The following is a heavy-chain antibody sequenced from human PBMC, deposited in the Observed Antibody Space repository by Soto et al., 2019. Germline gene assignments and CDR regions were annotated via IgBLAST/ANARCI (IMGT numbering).Heavy chain of an antibody. V-gene: IGHV4-4*07. J-gene: IGHJ4*02. CDR3: ALLLPSPGTYYFDF. CDR1: GASISGFY. Sequence: PSETLSLTCTVSGASISGFYWSWIRKSAGKGLEWIGRIYATGTTYYSPSLKSRLALSVDTSKNQFSLNMRSVTAADTAVYYCALLLPSPGTYYFDFWGQGTLVTVSS. CDR2: IYATGTT. D-gene: IGHD3-3*01.